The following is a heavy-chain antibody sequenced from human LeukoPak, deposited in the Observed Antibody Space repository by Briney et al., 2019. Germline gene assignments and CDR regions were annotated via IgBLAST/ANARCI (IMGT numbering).Heavy chain of an antibody. D-gene: IGHD3-10*01. CDR1: GFTFSSYS. Sequence: GGSLRLSCAASGFTFSSYSMNWVRQAPGKGLEWVSSISSSSSYIYYADSVKGRFTISRDNAKNSLYLQMNSLRAEDTAVYYCARGGGDGSGSYYNYYFDYWGQGTLVTVSS. V-gene: IGHV3-21*01. J-gene: IGHJ4*02. CDR3: ARGGGDGSGSYYNYYFDY. CDR2: ISSSSSYI.